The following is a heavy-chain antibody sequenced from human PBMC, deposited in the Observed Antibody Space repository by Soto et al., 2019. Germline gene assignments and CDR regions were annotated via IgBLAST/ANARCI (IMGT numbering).Heavy chain of an antibody. Sequence: GGSLRLSCAASGFTFSSYSMNWVRQAPGKGLEWVSYISSSSSTIYYADSVKGRFTISRDNAKNSLYLQMNSLRAEDTAVYYCARDAYDYIWGCDYWGQGTLVTVSS. CDR2: ISSSSSTI. CDR1: GFTFSSYS. CDR3: ARDAYDYIWGCDY. D-gene: IGHD3-16*01. J-gene: IGHJ4*02. V-gene: IGHV3-48*01.